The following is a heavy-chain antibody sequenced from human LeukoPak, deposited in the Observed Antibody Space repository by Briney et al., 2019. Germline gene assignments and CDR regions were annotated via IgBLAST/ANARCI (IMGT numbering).Heavy chain of an antibody. Sequence: PSETLSLTCTVSGGSISSGDYYWSWIRQPPGKGLEWIGYIYYSGSTYYNPSLKIRVTISVDTSKNQFSLKLSSVTAADTAVYYCARGGYSGYDGPLDAFDIWGQGTMVTVSS. V-gene: IGHV4-30-4*01. CDR2: IYYSGST. CDR1: GGSISSGDYY. D-gene: IGHD5-12*01. J-gene: IGHJ3*02. CDR3: ARGGYSGYDGPLDAFDI.